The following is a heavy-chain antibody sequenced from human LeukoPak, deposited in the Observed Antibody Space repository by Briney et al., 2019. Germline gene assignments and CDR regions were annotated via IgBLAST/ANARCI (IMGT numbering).Heavy chain of an antibody. V-gene: IGHV3-66*04. J-gene: IGHJ6*02. D-gene: IGHD1-1*01. CDR3: AGQGNDAVYYYYGMDV. Sequence: GGSLRLSCAASGFTVSSNYMSWVRQAPGKGLEWVSIIYSGGSTNYADSVKGRFTISRDNSKNTLYLQMNSLRAEDTAVYYCAGQGNDAVYYYYGMDVWGQGTTVTVSS. CDR2: IYSGGST. CDR1: GFTVSSNY.